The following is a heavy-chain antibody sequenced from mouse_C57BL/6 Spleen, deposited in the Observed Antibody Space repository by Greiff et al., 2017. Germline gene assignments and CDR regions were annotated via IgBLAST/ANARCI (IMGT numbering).Heavy chain of an antibody. V-gene: IGHV1-52*01. Sequence: QVQLQQPGAELVRPGSSVKLSCKASGYTFTSYWMHWVKQRPIQGLEWIGNIDPSDSETHYNQKFKDKATLTVDKSSSTAYMQLSSLTSEDSAVYYCARKEGYGYYAMDYWGQGTSVTGSS. J-gene: IGHJ4*01. D-gene: IGHD1-1*02. CDR2: IDPSDSET. CDR3: ARKEGYGYYAMDY. CDR1: GYTFTSYW.